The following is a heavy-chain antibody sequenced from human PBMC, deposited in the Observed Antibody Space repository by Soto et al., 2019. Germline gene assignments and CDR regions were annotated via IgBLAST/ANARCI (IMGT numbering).Heavy chain of an antibody. D-gene: IGHD6-19*01. CDR2: IKSKTDGGTT. Sequence: GGSLRLSCAASGFTSSNAWMSWVRRAPGKGLEWVGRIKSKTDGGTTDYAAPVKGRFTISRDDSKNTLYLQMNSLKTEDTAVYYCTTDPSGYSSDVWGKGTTVTVSS. J-gene: IGHJ6*04. V-gene: IGHV3-15*01. CDR3: TTDPSGYSSDV. CDR1: GFTSSNAW.